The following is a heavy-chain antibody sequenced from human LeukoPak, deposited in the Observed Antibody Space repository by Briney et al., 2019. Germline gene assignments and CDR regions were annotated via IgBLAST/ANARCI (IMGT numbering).Heavy chain of an antibody. V-gene: IGHV6-1*01. Sequence: SQTLSLTFAISGDSVSSNSAAWNWIRQSPSRGLEWLGSTYYRSKWYNDYAVSMKSRITINPDTSKDQFSLQLNSVTPEDTAVYYCARDAGSGWSSFDYWGQGTLVTVSS. J-gene: IGHJ4*02. CDR2: TYYRSKWYN. CDR1: GDSVSSNSAA. CDR3: ARDAGSGWSSFDY. D-gene: IGHD6-19*01.